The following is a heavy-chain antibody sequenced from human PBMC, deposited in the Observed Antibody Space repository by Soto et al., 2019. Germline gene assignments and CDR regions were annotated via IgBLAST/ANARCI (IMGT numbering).Heavy chain of an antibody. Sequence: PWWCLALACAACRDTVSSSVVDGVLQAQGKWLEWVSSISSSSSYIYYADAVKGRFTISRDNAKNSLYLQMNSLKASDTAMYYCARQLGDGYNYGMDVWGQGTTVTSP. CDR3: ARQLGDGYNYGMDV. V-gene: IGHV3-21*04. J-gene: IGHJ6*02. D-gene: IGHD1-26*01. CDR1: RDTVSSSV. CDR2: ISSSSSYI.